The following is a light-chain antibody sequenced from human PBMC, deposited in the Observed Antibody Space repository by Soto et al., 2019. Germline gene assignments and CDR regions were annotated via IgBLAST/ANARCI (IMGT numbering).Light chain of an antibody. Sequence: DIQMTQSPSTLSGSVGDRVTITCRASQTISSWLAWYQQKPGKAPKLLIYKASTLKRGVPSRFSGSGSGTAFTLTISSLQPDDFATYYCQHYNSYSEAFGQGTKVELK. CDR2: KAS. V-gene: IGKV1-5*03. CDR3: QHYNSYSEA. J-gene: IGKJ1*01. CDR1: QTISSW.